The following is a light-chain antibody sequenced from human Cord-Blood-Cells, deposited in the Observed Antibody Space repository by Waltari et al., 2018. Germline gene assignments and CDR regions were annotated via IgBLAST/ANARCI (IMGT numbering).Light chain of an antibody. V-gene: IGLV2-23*03. CDR1: SSDVGSSYL. CDR2: ECS. Sequence: QSALTPPASVSVSPGQSLTLSCTGTSSDVGSSYLVPGHQQHPGKAPKLMIYECSQRPSRVSNRLTGSKSGNTASLTISGLQAEYEADYYFCSYAGSSTFEAVFGGGTQLTVL. J-gene: IGLJ7*01. CDR3: CSYAGSSTFEAV.